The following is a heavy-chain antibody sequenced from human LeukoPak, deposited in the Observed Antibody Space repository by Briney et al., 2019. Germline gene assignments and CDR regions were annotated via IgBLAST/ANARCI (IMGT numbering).Heavy chain of an antibody. V-gene: IGHV3-48*03. J-gene: IGHJ4*02. CDR3: VREHIGGLDY. Sequence: GGSLRLSCAASGFSFGIFEMNWVRQAPGKGLEWVSHISSSGTTIFYADSVEGRFSISRDNSKNLLYLQMNSLTVEDTAVYYCVREHIGGLDYSGQGILVSVSS. D-gene: IGHD3-10*01. CDR2: ISSSGTTI. CDR1: GFSFGIFE.